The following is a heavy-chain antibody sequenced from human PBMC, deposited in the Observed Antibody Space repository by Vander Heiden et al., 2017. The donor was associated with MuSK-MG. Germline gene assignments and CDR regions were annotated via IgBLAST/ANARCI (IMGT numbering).Heavy chain of an antibody. CDR2: ISWNSGSI. D-gene: IGHD6-6*01. V-gene: IGHV3-9*02. Sequence: EVQLVESGGGLVQPGRSLRLSCVGSGFTSDDFAMHWVRQAPGKGLEWVSGISWNSGSIGYADSVKGRFTISRDNAKNSLYLQMNSLRAEDTALYYCAKDRYSSSSGAFDIWCHGTMVTVSS. J-gene: IGHJ3*02. CDR1: GFTSDDFA. CDR3: AKDRYSSSSGAFDI.